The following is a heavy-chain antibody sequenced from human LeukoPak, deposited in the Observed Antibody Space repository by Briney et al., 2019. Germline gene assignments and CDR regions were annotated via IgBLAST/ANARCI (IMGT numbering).Heavy chain of an antibody. CDR1: GESFSGYY. CDR3: AGHGIGLGSGTNFDY. J-gene: IGHJ4*02. D-gene: IGHD3-10*01. V-gene: IGHV4-34*01. Sequence: PSETLSLTCAVYGESFSGYYWSWIRQPPGKGLEWIGQIHHSGSTSYSPSLKSRVTISVDTSMHQFSLKLSSVTAADTAVYYCAGHGIGLGSGTNFDYWGQGTLVTVSS. CDR2: IHHSGST.